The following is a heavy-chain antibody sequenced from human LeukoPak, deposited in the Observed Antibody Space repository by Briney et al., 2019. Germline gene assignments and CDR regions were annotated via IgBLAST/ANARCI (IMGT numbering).Heavy chain of an antibody. CDR1: GFTVSSNY. Sequence: PGGSLRLSCAASGFTVSSNYMSWVRQAPGKGLEWVSSISSSSSYIYYADSVKGRFTISRDNAKNSLYLQMNSLRAEDTAVYYCARDQGDYYDSSGYDPFDYWGQGTLVTVSS. D-gene: IGHD3-22*01. CDR3: ARDQGDYYDSSGYDPFDY. CDR2: ISSSSSYI. V-gene: IGHV3-21*01. J-gene: IGHJ4*02.